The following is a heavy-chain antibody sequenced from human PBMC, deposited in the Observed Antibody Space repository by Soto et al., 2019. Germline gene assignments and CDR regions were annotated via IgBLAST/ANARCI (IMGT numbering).Heavy chain of an antibody. Sequence: PGESLNISCKGSGYSFTSYFIGWVRQMPGKGLEWMGIIYPGDSDTRYSPSFQGQVTISADKSISTAYLQWSSLKASDTAMYYCASPAAAGDYYYSGMDVWGKGTTVTVSS. J-gene: IGHJ6*04. D-gene: IGHD6-13*01. V-gene: IGHV5-51*01. CDR2: IYPGDSDT. CDR3: ASPAAAGDYYYSGMDV. CDR1: GYSFTSYF.